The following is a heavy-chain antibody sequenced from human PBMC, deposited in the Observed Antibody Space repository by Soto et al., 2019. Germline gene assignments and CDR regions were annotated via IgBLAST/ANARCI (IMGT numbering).Heavy chain of an antibody. J-gene: IGHJ4*02. Sequence: GASVKVSCKASGYTFTSYAMHWVRQAPGQRLEWMGWINAGNGNTKYSQKFQGRVTITRDTSASTAYMELSSLRSEDTAVYYCARDRSQQLVFDYWGQGTLVTVSS. CDR2: INAGNGNT. CDR1: GYTFTSYA. D-gene: IGHD6-13*01. CDR3: ARDRSQQLVFDY. V-gene: IGHV1-3*01.